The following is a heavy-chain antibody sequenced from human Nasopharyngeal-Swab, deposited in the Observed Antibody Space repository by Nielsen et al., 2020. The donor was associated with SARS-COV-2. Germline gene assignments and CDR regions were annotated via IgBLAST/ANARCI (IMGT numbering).Heavy chain of an antibody. V-gene: IGHV4-61*01. CDR2: IYYSGST. J-gene: IGHJ2*01. D-gene: IGHD3-22*01. CDR3: ARSPSPHITMIVVVTHWYFDL. CDR1: GGSVSSGSYY. Sequence: GSLRLSCTVSGGSVSSGSYYWSWIRQPPGKGLEWIGYIYYSGSTNYNPSLKSRVTISVDTSKNQFSLKLSSVTAADTAVYYCARSPSPHITMIVVVTHWYFDLWGRGTLVTVSS.